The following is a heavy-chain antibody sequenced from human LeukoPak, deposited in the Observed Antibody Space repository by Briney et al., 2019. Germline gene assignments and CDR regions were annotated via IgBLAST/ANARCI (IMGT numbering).Heavy chain of an antibody. J-gene: IGHJ1*01. CDR2: VSSDWGTT. V-gene: IGHV3-64D*06. Sequence: GWSLRLSCSASRFSLSSYNMDWVRQAPGKGLEFVSGVSSDWGTTDYADSVRDRFTISRDNSKNTLYLQVSSLRAEETAIYYCVRGMYGLGWDFWGPGTLVTVSS. D-gene: IGHD3-10*01. CDR3: VRGMYGLGWDF. CDR1: RFSLSSYN.